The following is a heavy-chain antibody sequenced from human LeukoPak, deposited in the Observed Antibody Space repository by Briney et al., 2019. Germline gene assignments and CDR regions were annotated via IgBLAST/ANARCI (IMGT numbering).Heavy chain of an antibody. Sequence: SQTLSLTCAISGDSVSSNSAAWNWIRQSPSRGLEWLGRTYYRSKWYNDYAVSVKSRITINPDTSKNQFSLQLNSVTPEDTAVYYCARDSGHAPIGITVAGHWFDPWGRGTLVTVS. D-gene: IGHD6-19*01. CDR2: TYYRSKWYN. J-gene: IGHJ5*02. CDR1: GDSVSSNSAA. V-gene: IGHV6-1*01. CDR3: ARDSGHAPIGITVAGHWFDP.